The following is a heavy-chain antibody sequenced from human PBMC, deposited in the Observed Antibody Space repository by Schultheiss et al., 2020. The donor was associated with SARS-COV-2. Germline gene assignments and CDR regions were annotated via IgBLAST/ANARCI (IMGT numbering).Heavy chain of an antibody. J-gene: IGHJ6*04. CDR3: ARSLGYYDILTGYHPAHYGMDV. CDR1: GFTFSSYG. D-gene: IGHD3-9*01. V-gene: IGHV3-7*01. Sequence: LKISCAASGFTFSSYGMHWVRQAPGKGLEWVANIKQDGSEKYYVDSVKGRFTISRDNAKNSLYLQMNSLRAEDTAVYYCARSLGYYDILTGYHPAHYGMDVWGKGTTVTVSS. CDR2: IKQDGSEK.